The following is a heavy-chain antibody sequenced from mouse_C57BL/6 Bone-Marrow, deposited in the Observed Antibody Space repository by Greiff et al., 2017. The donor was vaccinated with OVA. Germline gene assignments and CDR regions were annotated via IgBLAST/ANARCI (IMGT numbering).Heavy chain of an antibody. CDR3: ARDGYYNYFDY. CDR2: ISYDGSN. V-gene: IGHV3-6*01. J-gene: IGHJ2*01. Sequence: DVKLQESGPGLVKPSQSLSLTCSVTGYSITSGYYWNWIRQFPGNKLEWMGYISYDGSNNYNPSLKNRISITRDTSKNQFFLKLNSVTTEDTATYYCARDGYYNYFDYWGQGTTLTVSS. CDR1: GYSITSGYY. D-gene: IGHD2-3*01.